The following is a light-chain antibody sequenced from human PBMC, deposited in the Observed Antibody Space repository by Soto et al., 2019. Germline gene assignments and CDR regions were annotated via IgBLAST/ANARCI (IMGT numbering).Light chain of an antibody. CDR3: QQFNSYPFT. CDR2: DAS. V-gene: IGKV1-13*02. J-gene: IGKJ3*01. CDR1: QEISSA. Sequence: AIQLTQSPSSLSASVGDRVTITCRASQEISSALAWYQQKPGKAPKLLIYDASSLESGVPSRFSGSGSGTDFTLTISSLPPEDFATYYCQQFNSYPFTFGPGTKVDIK.